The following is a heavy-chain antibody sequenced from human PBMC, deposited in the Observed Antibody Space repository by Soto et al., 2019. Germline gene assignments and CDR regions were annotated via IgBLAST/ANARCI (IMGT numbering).Heavy chain of an antibody. D-gene: IGHD1-7*01. J-gene: IGHJ4*02. CDR1: GYTFTGYY. CDR3: GRGRSGELVVFY. CDR2: ISPNSGVT. Sequence: QVQLVQSGAEVKKSGASVKVSCKASGYTFTGYYIHWVRQAPGQGLEWMGEISPNSGVTKYAQKFQGRVTMTRDTSISQVYLELSNLSPDDTAVYYCGRGRSGELVVFYWGQGTLVTVYS. V-gene: IGHV1-2*02.